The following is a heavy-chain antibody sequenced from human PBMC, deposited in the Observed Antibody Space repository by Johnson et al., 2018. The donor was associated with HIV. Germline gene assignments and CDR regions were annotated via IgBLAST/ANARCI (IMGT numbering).Heavy chain of an antibody. CDR1: GFTFTSFA. CDR3: AKVGAFDI. V-gene: IGHV3-30-3*01. Sequence: VQLVESGGGLVQPGRSLRLSCAASGFTFTSFAMHWVRQAPGKGLEWVGFISYDGSTKYFTDSGRGRFTISRDNSRNPLFLQMTSLSAEDTAVYYCAKVGAFDIWGQGTMVTVSS. CDR2: ISYDGSTK. D-gene: IGHD3-10*01. J-gene: IGHJ3*02.